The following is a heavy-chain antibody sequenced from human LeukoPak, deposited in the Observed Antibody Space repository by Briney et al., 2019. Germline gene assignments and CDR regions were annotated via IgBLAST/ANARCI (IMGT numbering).Heavy chain of an antibody. Sequence: SETLSLTCTVSGGSISSYYCSWIRQPPGKGLEWIGYIYYSGSTNYDPSLKSRVTISVDTSKNQFSLKLSSVTAADTAVYYCARHRYVWGSYRLDYWGQGTLVTVSS. J-gene: IGHJ4*02. V-gene: IGHV4-59*08. D-gene: IGHD3-16*02. CDR1: GGSISSYY. CDR3: ARHRYVWGSYRLDY. CDR2: IYYSGST.